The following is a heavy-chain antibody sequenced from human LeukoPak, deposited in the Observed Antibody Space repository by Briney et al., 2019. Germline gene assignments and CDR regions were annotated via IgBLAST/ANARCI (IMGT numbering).Heavy chain of an antibody. Sequence: KSPETLSLTCAVSGGSISSTTSYWGWIRQPPGKGLEWIGRIYYSGSTFYNPSLKSRVTISVDTSKNQLSLRLSSVTAADTAVYYCARHGSTDYFDYWGQGTLVTVSS. CDR3: ARHGSTDYFDY. D-gene: IGHD2-2*03. J-gene: IGHJ4*02. V-gene: IGHV4-39*01. CDR1: GGSISSTTSY. CDR2: IYYSGST.